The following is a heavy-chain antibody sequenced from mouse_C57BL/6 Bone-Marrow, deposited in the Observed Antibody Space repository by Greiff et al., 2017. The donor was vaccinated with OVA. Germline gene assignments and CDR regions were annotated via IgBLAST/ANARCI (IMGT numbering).Heavy chain of an antibody. V-gene: IGHV1-59*01. D-gene: IGHD2-4*01. Sequence: QVQLQQPGAELVRPGTSVKLSCKASGYTFTSYWMHWVKQRPGQGLEWIGVIDPSDSYTNYNQKFKGKATLTVDTSSSTAYMQLSSLTSEDSAVYYCAREVGLRRRAAWFAYWGQGTLVTVSA. CDR1: GYTFTSYW. CDR2: IDPSDSYT. J-gene: IGHJ3*01. CDR3: AREVGLRRRAAWFAY.